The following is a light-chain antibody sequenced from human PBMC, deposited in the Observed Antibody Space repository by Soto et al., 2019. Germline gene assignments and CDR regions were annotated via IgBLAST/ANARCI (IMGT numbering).Light chain of an antibody. V-gene: IGKV3-15*01. CDR3: QQYNNWPTAT. Sequence: EIVMTQSPATLSVSPGERATLSCRASQSVSSNLAWYQQKPGQAPRLLIYGASTRATGIPARFSGSGSGTEFTLTISSLQSEDFAVYYCQQYNNWPTATFGGGTKVDIK. CDR1: QSVSSN. CDR2: GAS. J-gene: IGKJ4*01.